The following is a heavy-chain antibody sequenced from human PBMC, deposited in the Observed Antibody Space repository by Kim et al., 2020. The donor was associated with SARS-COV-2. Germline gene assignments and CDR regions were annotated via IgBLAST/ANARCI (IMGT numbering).Heavy chain of an antibody. CDR1: GFTFSHYA. CDR2: ISYDGSNK. J-gene: IGHJ4*02. CDR3: ARDQGIVATIIAY. Sequence: GGSLRLSCAASGFTFSHYATHWVRQAPGKGLEWVAVISYDGSNKYYVDSVKGRFTISRDNSKNTLYLQVNSLRAEDTAVYYCARDQGIVATIIAYWGQGTLVTVSS. D-gene: IGHD5-12*01. V-gene: IGHV3-30*04.